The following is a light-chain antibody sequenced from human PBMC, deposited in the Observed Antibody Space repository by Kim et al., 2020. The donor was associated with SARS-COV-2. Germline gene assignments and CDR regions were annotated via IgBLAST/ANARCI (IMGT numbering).Light chain of an antibody. CDR1: ALPKKY. V-gene: IGLV3-16*01. CDR3: LSADSSGTYSLV. J-gene: IGLJ3*02. CDR2: KDS. Sequence: SYELTQPPSVSVSLGQMARITCSGEALPKKYAYWYQQKPGQFPVLVIYKDSERPSGIPERFSGSSSGTIVTLTISGVQAEDEADYYCLSADSSGTYSLVFGGGTQLTVL.